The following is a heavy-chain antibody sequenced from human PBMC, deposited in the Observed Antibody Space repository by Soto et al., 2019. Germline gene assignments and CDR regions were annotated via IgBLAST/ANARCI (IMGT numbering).Heavy chain of an antibody. CDR1: GGSFSGYY. CDR2: IKHSGST. CDR3: ARSAIRFLEGFKGPFDY. D-gene: IGHD3-3*01. Sequence: QVQLQQWGAGLLKPSETLSLTCAVYGGSFSGYYWSWIRQPPGKGLEWIGEIKHSGSTNYNPSLKSRVTVSVDTTKNQSSLYLSSVTAAARTVYYCARSAIRFLEGFKGPFDYWGQGTLVTVSS. J-gene: IGHJ4*02. V-gene: IGHV4-34*01.